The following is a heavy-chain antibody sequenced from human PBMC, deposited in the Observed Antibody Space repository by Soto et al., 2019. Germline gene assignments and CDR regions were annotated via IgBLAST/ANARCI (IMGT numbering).Heavy chain of an antibody. D-gene: IGHD1-1*01. J-gene: IGHJ5*02. CDR2: IYATGTT. V-gene: IGHV4-4*07. CDR3: VRDGTKTLRDWFDP. CDR1: GASISGFY. Sequence: SDTLSLTCTVSGASISGFYWSWIRKSAGKGLEWIGRIYATGTTDYNPPLKSRVMMSVDTSKKQFSLKLRSVTAADTAVYYCVRDGTKTLRDWFDPWGQGMSVTVSS.